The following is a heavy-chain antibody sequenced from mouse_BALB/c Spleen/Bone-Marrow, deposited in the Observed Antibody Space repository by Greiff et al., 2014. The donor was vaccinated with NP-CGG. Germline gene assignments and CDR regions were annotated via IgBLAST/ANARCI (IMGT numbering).Heavy chain of an antibody. V-gene: IGHV1-31*01. CDR3: ARSWDY. CDR2: INPYNGAT. Sequence: DVQLQESGPDLVKPGASVKISCKASGYSFTGYYMHWVKQSHVKSLEWIGRINPYNGATTYNQNFKDKASLTVDKSSSAAYMELHSLTSEDSAVYYCARSWDYWGQGTTLTVSS. CDR1: GYSFTGYY. D-gene: IGHD4-1*01. J-gene: IGHJ2*01.